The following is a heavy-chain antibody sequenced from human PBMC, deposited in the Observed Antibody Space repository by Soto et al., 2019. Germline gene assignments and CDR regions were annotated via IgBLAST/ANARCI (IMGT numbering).Heavy chain of an antibody. CDR3: ARALDTRGYYVYYYGIDV. CDR2: IYYSGST. V-gene: IGHV4-31*03. CDR1: GGSISSGGYY. D-gene: IGHD3-22*01. J-gene: IGHJ6*02. Sequence: SETLSLTCTVSGGSISSGGYYWSWIRQHPGKGLEWIGYIYYSGSTYYNPSLKSRVTISVDTSKNQFSLKLSSVTAADTAVYFCARALDTRGYYVYYYGIDVWGQGNTVHVS.